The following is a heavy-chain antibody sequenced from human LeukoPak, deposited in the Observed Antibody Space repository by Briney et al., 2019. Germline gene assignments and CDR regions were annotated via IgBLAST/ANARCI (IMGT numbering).Heavy chain of an antibody. J-gene: IGHJ4*02. CDR2: ISYDGSNK. CDR3: AIIAVAGTTDFDY. V-gene: IGHV3-30*03. Sequence: GRSLRLSCAASGFTFSSYGMHCVRQAPGKGLEWVAVISYDGSNKYYADSVKGRFTISRDNSKNTLYLQMNSLRAEDTAVYYCAIIAVAGTTDFDYWGQGTLVTVSS. CDR1: GFTFSSYG. D-gene: IGHD6-19*01.